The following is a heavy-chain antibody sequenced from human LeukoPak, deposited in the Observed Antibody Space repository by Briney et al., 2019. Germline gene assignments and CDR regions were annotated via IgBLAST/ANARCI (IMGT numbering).Heavy chain of an antibody. CDR2: IYHSGTT. V-gene: IGHV4-28*01. Sequence: SETLSLTCAVSGYSITSSSWWGWIRQPPGEGLEWIGYIYHSGTTYYNPSLQSRVTMSVDTSKNQFSLKLSSVTAVDTAVYYCARKENVYYYFDYWGQGTLVTVSS. D-gene: IGHD3-10*01. J-gene: IGHJ4*02. CDR1: GYSITSSSW. CDR3: ARKENVYYYFDY.